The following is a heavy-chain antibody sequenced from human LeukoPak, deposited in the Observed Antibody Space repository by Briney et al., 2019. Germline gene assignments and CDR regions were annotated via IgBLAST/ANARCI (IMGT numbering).Heavy chain of an antibody. CDR1: GFTFSSYG. D-gene: IGHD3-10*01. V-gene: IGHV3-30*02. CDR2: IRYDGSNK. J-gene: IGHJ4*02. CDR3: ARGRNDYGSGIYYQVSPFDY. Sequence: PGGSLRLSCSASGFTFSSYGMHWVRQAPGKGLEWVAFIRYDGSNKYYADSVKGRFTISRDNSKNTLYLQMNSLRAEDAAVYYCARGRNDYGSGIYYQVSPFDYWGQGTLVTVSS.